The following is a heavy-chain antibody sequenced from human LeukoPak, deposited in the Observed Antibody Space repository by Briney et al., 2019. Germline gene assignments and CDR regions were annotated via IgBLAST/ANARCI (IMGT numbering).Heavy chain of an antibody. Sequence: ASVKVSCKASGYTFTRHGISWVRQAPGQGLEWMGWISVYTGNTNYAQNLQGRVTMTTDTSTTTADMELRSLRSDDTAVYYCAARVAADGYYFDYWGQGTLVTVSS. D-gene: IGHD6-13*01. CDR2: ISVYTGNT. CDR1: GYTFTRHG. J-gene: IGHJ4*02. CDR3: AARVAADGYYFDY. V-gene: IGHV1-18*01.